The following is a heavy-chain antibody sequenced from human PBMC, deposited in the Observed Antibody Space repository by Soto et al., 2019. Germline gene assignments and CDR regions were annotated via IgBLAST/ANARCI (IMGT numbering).Heavy chain of an antibody. V-gene: IGHV3-23*01. CDR3: AAPRDEYGSGVSWFTYCMDS. D-gene: IGHD3-10*01. CDR2: LDGAGGST. Sequence: GSLRLSCLASGFTFSDFAMTWVRHVPGRGLEWVASLDGAGGSTYYAESVRGRISISRDNSQSTLFLQMKRLTVDDTAIYYCAAPRDEYGSGVSWFTYCMDSWGQGTTVTVSS. J-gene: IGHJ6*02. CDR1: GFTFSDFA.